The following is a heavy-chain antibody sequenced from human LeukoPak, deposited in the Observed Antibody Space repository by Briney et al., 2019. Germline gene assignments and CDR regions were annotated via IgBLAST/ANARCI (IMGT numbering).Heavy chain of an antibody. CDR2: IKQDGSEK. Sequence: GGSLRLSCAASGFTFSRYWMTWVRQAPGKGLEWVANIKQDGSEKDYVDSVKGRFTISRDNAESSLYLQMNSLRAEGTAVYYCAKLGDDYWGQGTLVTVSS. J-gene: IGHJ4*02. CDR1: GFTFSRYW. CDR3: AKLGDDY. V-gene: IGHV3-7*01. D-gene: IGHD3-10*01.